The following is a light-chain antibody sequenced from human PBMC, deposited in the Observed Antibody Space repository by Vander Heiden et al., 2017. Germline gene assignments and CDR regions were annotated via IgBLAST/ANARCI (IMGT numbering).Light chain of an antibody. Sequence: QSVPTQPPPLSGAPGQRVTSSCTGSSSNIGAGYDVHWYQRLPGTAPKLLIYANNNRPSGVPDRFSGSKSGTSASLAITGLQAEDEADYYCQSYDSSLSGSVFGGGTKLTVL. CDR3: QSYDSSLSGSV. V-gene: IGLV1-40*01. CDR2: ANN. J-gene: IGLJ3*02. CDR1: SSNIGAGYD.